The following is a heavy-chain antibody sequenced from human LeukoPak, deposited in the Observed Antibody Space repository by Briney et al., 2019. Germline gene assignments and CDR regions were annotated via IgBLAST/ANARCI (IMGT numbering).Heavy chain of an antibody. CDR2: INHSGST. CDR1: GGSFSGYY. Sequence: PSETLSLTCAVYGGSFSGYYWSWIRQPPGKGLEWIGEINHSGSTNYNPSLKSRVTISVDTSKNQFSLKLSSVTAADTAVYYCARGRGPVATNPSDFWGQGTLVTVSS. V-gene: IGHV4-34*01. D-gene: IGHD5-12*01. J-gene: IGHJ4*02. CDR3: ARGRGPVATNPSDF.